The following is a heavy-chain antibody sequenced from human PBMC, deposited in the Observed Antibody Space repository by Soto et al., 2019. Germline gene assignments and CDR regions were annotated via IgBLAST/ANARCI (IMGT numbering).Heavy chain of an antibody. CDR3: ARANWYSEY. D-gene: IGHD7-27*01. J-gene: IGHJ4*02. V-gene: IGHV4-59*11. Sequence: PSETLSLTCTVSGGSINNHYWSWLRQPPEKGLEWIGYIYYTGSTNYSPSLKSRVTMSVDTSKNQFSLNLTSLTAADTAIYYCARANWYSEYWGQGTLVTVSS. CDR2: IYYTGST. CDR1: GGSINNHY.